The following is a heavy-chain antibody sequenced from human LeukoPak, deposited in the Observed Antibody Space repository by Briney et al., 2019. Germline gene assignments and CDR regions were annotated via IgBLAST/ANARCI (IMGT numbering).Heavy chain of an antibody. CDR1: SGSINSYF. Sequence: SETLSLTCTVSSGSINSYFWGRVRQPPGKGLEWIGRIYTTGRTHCNPSLKSRVTMSVDTSTNQFSLNLRSMTAADTAVYYCGRQGYTASHYFLDFWSQGTLVAVS. V-gene: IGHV4-4*07. CDR2: IYTTGRT. J-gene: IGHJ4*02. CDR3: GRQGYTASHYFLDF. D-gene: IGHD1-26*01.